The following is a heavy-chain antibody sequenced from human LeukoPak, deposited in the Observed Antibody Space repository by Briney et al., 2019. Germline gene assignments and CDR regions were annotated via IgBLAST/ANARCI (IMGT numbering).Heavy chain of an antibody. CDR2: IYYSGST. J-gene: IGHJ6*03. V-gene: IGHV4-59*01. CDR3: ARVAVVVPAAYYYYYYYMDV. D-gene: IGHD2-2*01. Sequence: GSLRLSCAASGFTFSSYWMSWVRQAPGKGLEWIGYIYYSGSTNYNPSLKSRVTISVDTSKNQFSLKLSSVTAADTAVYYCARVAVVVPAAYYYYYYYMDVWGKGTTVTISS. CDR1: GFTFSSYW.